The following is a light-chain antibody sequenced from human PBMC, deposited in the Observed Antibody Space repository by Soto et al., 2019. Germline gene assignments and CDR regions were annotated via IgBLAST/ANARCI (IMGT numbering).Light chain of an antibody. CDR2: EVS. CDR1: SSDVGGFNY. CDR3: SSYTSSSTYV. V-gene: IGLV2-14*01. Sequence: QSALTQPASVSGPLGQSITISCTGTSSDVGGFNYVSWYQQHPGKAPKLMIYEVSNRPSGVSNRFSGSKSGNTASLTISGLQAEDEADYYCSSYTSSSTYVFGSGTKVTVL. J-gene: IGLJ1*01.